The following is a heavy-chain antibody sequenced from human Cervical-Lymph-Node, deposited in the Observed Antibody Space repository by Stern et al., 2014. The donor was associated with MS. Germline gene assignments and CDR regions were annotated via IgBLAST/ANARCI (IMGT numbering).Heavy chain of an antibody. D-gene: IGHD2-2*01. CDR1: GYSFTSYW. CDR2: INPGDSDT. J-gene: IGHJ5*02. V-gene: IGHV5-51*01. Sequence: VQLVESGAEVKKPGESLKISCKGSGYSFTSYWIGWVRQMPGKGLAWMGVINPGDSDTRYSPSFQGQVTISADKSISTAYLQWSSLKASDTAMYYCARRHCSSRRCGWFDPWGQGTLVTVSS. CDR3: ARRHCSSRRCGWFDP.